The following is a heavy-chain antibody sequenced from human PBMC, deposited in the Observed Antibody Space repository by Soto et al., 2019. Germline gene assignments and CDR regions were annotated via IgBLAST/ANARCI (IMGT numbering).Heavy chain of an antibody. CDR1: GDSLTFSGYS. V-gene: IGHV4-30-2*01. D-gene: IGHD1-7*01. Sequence: SETRSLTCXVSGDSLTFSGYSWTWIRQPPGKGLEWIGNIYHSGSTYYNPSLRSRVTISVDRSKNQFSLKLSSVTAADTAVYYCARVFSNFRSFLGYWGQGTLVTVSS. CDR3: ARVFSNFRSFLGY. J-gene: IGHJ4*02. CDR2: IYHSGST.